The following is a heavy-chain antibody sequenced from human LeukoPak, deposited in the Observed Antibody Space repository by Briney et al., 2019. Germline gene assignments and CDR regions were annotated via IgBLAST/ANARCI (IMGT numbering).Heavy chain of an antibody. J-gene: IGHJ4*02. D-gene: IGHD6-19*01. V-gene: IGHV3-11*01. CDR1: GFTFNDYY. Sequence: GGSLRLSCAASGFTFNDYYMSWIRQAPGKGMEWVSYISTSGSTKYYGDSVKGRFTISRDNAKNSLYLQMNSLRAEDTAVYYCAKDRGSGWHNFDYWGQGTLVTVSS. CDR2: ISTSGSTK. CDR3: AKDRGSGWHNFDY.